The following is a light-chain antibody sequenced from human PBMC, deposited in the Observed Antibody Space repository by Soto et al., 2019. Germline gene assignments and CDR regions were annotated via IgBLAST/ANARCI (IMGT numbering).Light chain of an antibody. V-gene: IGKV2-30*02. Sequence: DVVLTQSPLSLPVTLGQPASISCRSGQGLRHSDGNTYWIWFQQRPGRSPRRLMFNVSKWDSGVPDRFSGSVSGTDFTLKISRVEAEDVGVYYCMQGTYWPYTFGQGTKLEI. CDR3: MQGTYWPYT. J-gene: IGKJ2*01. CDR1: QGLRHSDGNTY. CDR2: NVS.